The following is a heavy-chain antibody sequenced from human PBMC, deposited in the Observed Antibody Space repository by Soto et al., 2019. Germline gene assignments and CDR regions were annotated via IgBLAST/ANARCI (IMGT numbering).Heavy chain of an antibody. CDR1: GFTFSSYS. CDR3: ARDRVAGEPYFDY. Sequence: GGSLRLSCAASGFTFSSYSMNWVRQAPGKGLEWVSSISSSSSYIYYADSVKGRFTISRDNAKNSLYLQMNSLRAEDTAVYYGARDRVAGEPYFDYWGQGTLVTVSS. J-gene: IGHJ4*02. V-gene: IGHV3-21*01. D-gene: IGHD6-19*01. CDR2: ISSSSSYI.